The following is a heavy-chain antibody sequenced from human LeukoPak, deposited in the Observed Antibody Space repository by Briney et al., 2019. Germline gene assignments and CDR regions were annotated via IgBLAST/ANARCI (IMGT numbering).Heavy chain of an antibody. CDR3: ATMPPRFKVVTATHGY. CDR2: INPNSGGT. J-gene: IGHJ4*02. V-gene: IGHV1-2*06. Sequence: GASVKVSCKASGYTFTGYYMHWVRQAPGQGLEWMGRINPNSGGTNYAQKFQGRVTMTRDTSISTAYMELSRLRSDDTAVYYCATMPPRFKVVTATHGYWGQGTLVTVSS. CDR1: GYTFTGYY. D-gene: IGHD2-21*02.